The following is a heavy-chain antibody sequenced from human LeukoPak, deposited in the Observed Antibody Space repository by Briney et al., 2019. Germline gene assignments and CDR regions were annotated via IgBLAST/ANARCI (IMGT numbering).Heavy chain of an antibody. Sequence: SETLSLTCTVSGGSISSYYWSWIRQPPGKGLEWIGYIYYSGSTNYNPSLKSRVTISVDTSKNQFSLKLSSVTAADTAVYYCARVRELWSSYFDYWGQGTLVTVSS. CDR2: IYYSGST. V-gene: IGHV4-59*08. CDR1: GGSISSYY. J-gene: IGHJ4*02. CDR3: ARVRELWSSYFDY. D-gene: IGHD5-18*01.